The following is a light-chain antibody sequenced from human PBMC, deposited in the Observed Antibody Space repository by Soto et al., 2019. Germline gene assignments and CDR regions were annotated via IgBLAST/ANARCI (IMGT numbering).Light chain of an antibody. CDR3: QQRRNT. J-gene: IGKJ2*01. CDR2: DAS. CDR1: QSVSSY. Sequence: EIVLTQSPATLSLSPGERATLSCRASQSVSSYLAWYQQKPGQAPRLLIYDASNRATGIPARFSGSGSGTDFTLTISSLEREDFAVYYCQQRRNTFGQGTKLEIK. V-gene: IGKV3-11*01.